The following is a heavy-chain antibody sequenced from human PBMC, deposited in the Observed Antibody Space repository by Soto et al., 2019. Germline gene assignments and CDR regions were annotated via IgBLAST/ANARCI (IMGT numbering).Heavy chain of an antibody. CDR3: AGVRYSYTYGMDV. Sequence: QVQLQESGPGLVKPSQTLSLTCTVSGGSISSCDYYWIWIRQPPGKGLEWIGYIYYSGNTYHNPYLQGRVTISVDQNENQFSLRLSSVTAAGTALYYCAGVRYSYTYGMDVWGQGTTVTVSS. CDR1: GGSISSCDYY. J-gene: IGHJ6*02. CDR2: IYYSGNT. V-gene: IGHV4-30-4*01. D-gene: IGHD5-18*01.